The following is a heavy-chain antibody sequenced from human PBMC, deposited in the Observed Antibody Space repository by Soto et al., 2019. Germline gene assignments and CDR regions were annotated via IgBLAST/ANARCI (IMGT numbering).Heavy chain of an antibody. CDR3: AKEISPKAGKWYFDL. V-gene: IGHV3-30*18. J-gene: IGHJ2*01. CDR1: ASSFPHNG. D-gene: IGHD6-19*01. CDR2: VSYEGSVQ. Sequence: SVKLACAASASSFPHNGIPWARQAPGKGLEWVAVVSYEGSVQYYTDSAKGRFTISRDNSKNTLYLQMNSLRDDDTAVYHCAKEISPKAGKWYFDLW.